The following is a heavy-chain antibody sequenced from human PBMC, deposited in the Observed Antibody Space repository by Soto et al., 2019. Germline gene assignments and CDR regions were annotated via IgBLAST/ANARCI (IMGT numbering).Heavy chain of an antibody. D-gene: IGHD4-17*01. J-gene: IGHJ4*02. CDR2: ISGSGGST. Sequence: PGGSLRLSCAASGFTVSSKYMSWVRQAPGKGLEWVSAISGSGGSTYYADSVKGRFTISRDNSKNTLYLQMNSLRAEDTAVYYCAKDQRPLTTVTHFDYWGQGTLVTVSS. CDR3: AKDQRPLTTVTHFDY. V-gene: IGHV3-23*01. CDR1: GFTVSSKY.